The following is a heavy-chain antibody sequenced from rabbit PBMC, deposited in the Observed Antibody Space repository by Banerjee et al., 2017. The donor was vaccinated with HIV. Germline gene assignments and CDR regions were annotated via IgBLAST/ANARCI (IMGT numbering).Heavy chain of an antibody. J-gene: IGHJ4*01. CDR2: IYVGSSGST. CDR1: GFSFSSSYY. CDR3: ARSMPNLRYFNL. V-gene: IGHV1S40*01. Sequence: QSLEESGGDLVKPEGSLTLTCTASGFSFSSSYYMCWFRQAPGKGLEWIACIYVGSSGSTYYASWAKGRFTISKTSSTTVTLQMTSLTAADTATYFCARSMPNLRYFNLWGQGTLVTVS. D-gene: IGHD2-1*01.